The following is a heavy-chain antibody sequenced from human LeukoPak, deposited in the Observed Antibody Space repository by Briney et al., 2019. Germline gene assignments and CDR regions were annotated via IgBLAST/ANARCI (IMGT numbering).Heavy chain of an antibody. D-gene: IGHD5-24*01. V-gene: IGHV5-51*01. Sequence: GESLKISCKGSGYSFTSYWIGWVRQMPGKGLECMGIIYPGDSDTSYSPSFQGQVTISADKSISTAYLQWSSLKPSDPAMYYCARNLSGDGYVLFDHWGQGTLVTVSS. CDR3: ARNLSGDGYVLFDH. J-gene: IGHJ4*02. CDR2: IYPGDSDT. CDR1: GYSFTSYW.